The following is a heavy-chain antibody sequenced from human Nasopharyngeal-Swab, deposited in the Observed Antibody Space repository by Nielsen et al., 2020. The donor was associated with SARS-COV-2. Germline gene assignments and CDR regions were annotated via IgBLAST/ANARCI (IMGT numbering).Heavy chain of an antibody. CDR3: ARDKRGSGNYFYGMDV. CDR1: GFTVSSNY. J-gene: IGHJ6*02. V-gene: IGHV3-66*01. D-gene: IGHD3-16*01. Sequence: GGSLRLSCAASGFTVSSNYMSWVRQAPGKGLEWVSVIYSGGSTYYADSAKGRFTISRDSSKNTLYLQMNSLRAEDTAVYYCARDKRGSGNYFYGMDVWGQETTVTVSS. CDR2: IYSGGST.